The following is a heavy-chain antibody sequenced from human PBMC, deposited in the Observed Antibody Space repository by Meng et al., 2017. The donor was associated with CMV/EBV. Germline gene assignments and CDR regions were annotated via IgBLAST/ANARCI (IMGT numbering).Heavy chain of an antibody. CDR1: GYTFTGYY. V-gene: IGHV1-2*02. D-gene: IGHD1-26*01. Sequence: QVRRGQSVAEGKKPGASVKVSCKASGYTFTGYYMHWVRQAPGQGLEWMGWINPNSGGTNYAQKFQGRVTMTRDTSISTAYMELSRLRSDDTAVYYCARVGVRLGPFDYWGQGTLVTVSS. CDR2: INPNSGGT. CDR3: ARVGVRLGPFDY. J-gene: IGHJ4*02.